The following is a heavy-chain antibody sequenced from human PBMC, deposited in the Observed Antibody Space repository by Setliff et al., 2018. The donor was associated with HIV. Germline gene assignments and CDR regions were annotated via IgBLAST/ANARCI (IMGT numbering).Heavy chain of an antibody. Sequence: ASVKVSCKASGYTFSTYAITWVRQAPGQGLEWMGWISTYYGSTKYEQKFQGRVTMTTDLSTSTAHMELRSLRSDDTAVYYWARDPTYISSWPGHAFDIWGQGTMVTVSS. CDR1: GYTFSTYA. D-gene: IGHD6-6*01. V-gene: IGHV1-18*01. J-gene: IGHJ3*02. CDR3: ARDPTYISSWPGHAFDI. CDR2: ISTYYGST.